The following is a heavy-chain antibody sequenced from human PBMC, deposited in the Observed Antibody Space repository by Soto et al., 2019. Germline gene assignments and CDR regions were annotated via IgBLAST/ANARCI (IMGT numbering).Heavy chain of an antibody. Sequence: ASVKVSCNASGYTFTSYYMHWVRQAPGQGLEWMGIINPSGGSTSYAQKFQGRVTITADKSTSTAYMELSSLRSEDTAVYYCASPDIVVVVAAVKGAFDIWGQGTMVTVSS. CDR2: INPSGGST. J-gene: IGHJ3*02. D-gene: IGHD2-15*01. CDR1: GYTFTSYY. V-gene: IGHV1-46*01. CDR3: ASPDIVVVVAAVKGAFDI.